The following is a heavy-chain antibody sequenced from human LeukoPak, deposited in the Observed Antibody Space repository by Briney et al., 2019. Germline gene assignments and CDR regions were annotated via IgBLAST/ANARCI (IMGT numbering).Heavy chain of an antibody. V-gene: IGHV1-18*01. CDR2: ISAYNGNT. D-gene: IGHD2-2*03. CDR1: GYTFTSYG. CDR3: ARVDIVVVPAASYGDRYYYYYMDV. Sequence: ASVKVSCKASGYTFTSYGISWVRQAPGQGLEWMGWISAYNGNTNYAQKLQGRVTMTTDTSTSTAYMELRSLRSDDTAVYYCARVDIVVVPAASYGDRYYYYYMDVWGKGTTVTVSS. J-gene: IGHJ6*03.